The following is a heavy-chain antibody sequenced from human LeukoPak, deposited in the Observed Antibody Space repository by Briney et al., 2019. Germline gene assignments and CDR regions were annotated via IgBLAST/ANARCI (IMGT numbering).Heavy chain of an antibody. Sequence: GESLRICCKVSGYSFPSYWITLVRQVPGKGLEWMGRIAPSDSYTNYNPSFEGHVTMSVEKSITTVYLQWSSLKASDTAMYYCVRQPPGVYDTTQNWFDPWGQGTLVAVSS. CDR1: GYSFPSYW. CDR3: VRQPPGVYDTTQNWFDP. V-gene: IGHV5-10-1*01. CDR2: IAPSDSYT. D-gene: IGHD3-22*01. J-gene: IGHJ5*02.